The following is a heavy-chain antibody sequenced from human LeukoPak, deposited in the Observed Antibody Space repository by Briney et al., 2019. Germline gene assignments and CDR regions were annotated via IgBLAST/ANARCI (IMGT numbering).Heavy chain of an antibody. CDR1: RFTLSSYS. CDR2: ISRSRGGT. Sequence: GWSLRLSCAHSRFTLSSYSMSWVRQAPGQGLDGVSSISRSRGGTYYEDPVQGPITISRENSKDAQYLQMNSLSAEDAAVYYGAKDRFSSSWLFDYWGQGTLVTVSS. D-gene: IGHD6-13*01. CDR3: AKDRFSSSWLFDY. J-gene: IGHJ4*02. V-gene: IGHV3-23*01.